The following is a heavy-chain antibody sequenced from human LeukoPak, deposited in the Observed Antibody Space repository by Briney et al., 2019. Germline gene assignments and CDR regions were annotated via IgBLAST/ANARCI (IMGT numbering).Heavy chain of an antibody. CDR1: GFTFDDYA. CDR2: ISWNSGSI. Sequence: GRSLRLSCAASGFTFDDYAMHWVRQAPGKGLEWVSGISWNSGSIGYADSVKGRFTISRDNAKNSLYLQMNSLRAEDTALYYCAKDSVKFGYYYYYGMDVWGQGTTVTVSS. J-gene: IGHJ6*02. CDR3: AKDSVKFGYYYYYGMDV. D-gene: IGHD3-10*01. V-gene: IGHV3-9*01.